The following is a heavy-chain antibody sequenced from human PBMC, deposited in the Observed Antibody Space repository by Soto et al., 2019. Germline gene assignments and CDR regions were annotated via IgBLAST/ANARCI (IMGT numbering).Heavy chain of an antibody. D-gene: IGHD3-9*01. CDR2: IYYSGST. J-gene: IGHJ4*02. CDR1: GGSISSYY. Sequence: SETLSLTCTVSGGSISSYYWSWIRQPPGKGLEWIGYIYYSGSTNYNPSLKSRVTISVDTSKNQFSLKLSSVTAADTAVYYCASFDILTGYSDYWGPGTLVTVSS. CDR3: ASFDILTGYSDY. V-gene: IGHV4-59*01.